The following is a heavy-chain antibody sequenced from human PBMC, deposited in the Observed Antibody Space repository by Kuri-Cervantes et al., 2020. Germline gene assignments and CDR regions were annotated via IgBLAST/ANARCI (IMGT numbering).Heavy chain of an antibody. CDR3: ARRPGSRSIAAAGTYYFDY. D-gene: IGHD6-13*01. CDR2: IWYDGSNK. Sequence: GGSLRLSCAASGFTFSSYGMHWVRQAPGKGLEWVAVIWYDGSNKYYADSVKGRFTISRDNSKNSLFLQMNSLRDEDTAVYYCARRPGSRSIAAAGTYYFDYWGQGTLVTVSS. CDR1: GFTFSSYG. V-gene: IGHV3-33*01. J-gene: IGHJ4*02.